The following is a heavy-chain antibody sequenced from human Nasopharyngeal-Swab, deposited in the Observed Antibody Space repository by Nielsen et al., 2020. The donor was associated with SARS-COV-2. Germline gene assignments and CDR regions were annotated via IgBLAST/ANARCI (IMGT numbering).Heavy chain of an antibody. V-gene: IGHV1-18*01. CDR1: GYTFTSYG. CDR2: ISAYNGNT. Sequence: ASVKVSCKASGYTFTSYGISWVRQAPGQGLEWMGWISAYNGNTNYAQKLQGRVTMTTDTSTSTAYIELRSLRSDDTAVYYCARAYYDILTGRGHDAFDIWGQGAMVTVS. D-gene: IGHD3-9*01. CDR3: ARAYYDILTGRGHDAFDI. J-gene: IGHJ3*02.